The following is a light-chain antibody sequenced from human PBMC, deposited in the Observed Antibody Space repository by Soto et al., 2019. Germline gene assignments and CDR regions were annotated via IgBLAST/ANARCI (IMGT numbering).Light chain of an antibody. Sequence: VLTQPPSVSAAPGQKVTISCSGSNSNIGNNYVSWYQQLPGTAPRLLIYDDNKRPSGIPDRFSGSKSGTSATLGITGLQTGDEADYYCGTWDSTLSAGPYVFGTGTKVTVL. CDR3: GTWDSTLSAGPYV. CDR2: DDN. J-gene: IGLJ1*01. CDR1: NSNIGNNY. V-gene: IGLV1-51*01.